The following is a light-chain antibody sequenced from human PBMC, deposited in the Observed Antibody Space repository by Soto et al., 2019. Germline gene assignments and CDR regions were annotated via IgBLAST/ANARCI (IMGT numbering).Light chain of an antibody. CDR3: HQYNNWPPIT. CDR2: GAS. CDR1: QNINNK. V-gene: IGKV3-15*01. J-gene: IGKJ5*01. Sequence: EVVLTQSPATLSVSPGDRVILSCRASQNINNKLAWYQQRPGQAPRLLIYGASTRATGIPARFSGSGSGTEFTLTISSLQSEDFAVYYCHQYNNWPPITFGQGTRLEIK.